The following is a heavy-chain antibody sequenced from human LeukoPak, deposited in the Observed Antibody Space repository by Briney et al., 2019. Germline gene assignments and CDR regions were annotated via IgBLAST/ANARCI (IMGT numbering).Heavy chain of an antibody. D-gene: IGHD3-3*02. Sequence: GGSLRLSCAASGFTFSSYDMSWVRQAPGKGLEWVSAISGSGGSTYFADSVKGRFTISRDNSKNTLYLQMNSLRAEDTAVYYCAKQPFWSAYSGAFDIWGLGTVVTVSS. CDR2: ISGSGGST. CDR1: GFTFSSYD. V-gene: IGHV3-23*01. J-gene: IGHJ3*02. CDR3: AKQPFWSAYSGAFDI.